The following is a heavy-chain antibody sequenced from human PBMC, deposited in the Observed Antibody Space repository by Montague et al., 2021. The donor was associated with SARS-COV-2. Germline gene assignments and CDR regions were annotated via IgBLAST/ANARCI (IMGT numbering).Heavy chain of an antibody. V-gene: IGHV4-34*01. J-gene: IGHJ6*03. D-gene: IGHD2-15*01. CDR1: GGSFSTYS. CDR3: ARLGAGVVPPPIPGGGPSYSDYYMDV. Sequence: SETLSPTCAVHGGSFSTYSWNWIRQPPGKGLEWIGEIHHGGSTNYNPSLKSRVTISADTSKNQFSLKLTSVAAADTAVYYCARLGAGVVPPPIPGGGPSYSDYYMDVWGKGTTVTVSS. CDR2: IHHGGST.